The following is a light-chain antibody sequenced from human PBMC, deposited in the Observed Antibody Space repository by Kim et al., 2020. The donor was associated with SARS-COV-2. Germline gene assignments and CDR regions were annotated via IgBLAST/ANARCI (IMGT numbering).Light chain of an antibody. V-gene: IGLV3-19*01. J-gene: IGLJ2*01. CDR2: GKN. Sequence: SSELTQDPAVSVALGQTVRSTCQGDSLRSYYASWYQQKPGQAPVLVIYGKNNRPSGIPDRFSGSSSGNTASLTITGAQAEDEADYYCNSRDSSGNHLVFGAGPQL. CDR3: NSRDSSGNHLV. CDR1: SLRSYY.